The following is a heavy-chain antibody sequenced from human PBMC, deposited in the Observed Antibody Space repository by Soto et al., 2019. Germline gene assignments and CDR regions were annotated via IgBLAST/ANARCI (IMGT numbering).Heavy chain of an antibody. D-gene: IGHD2-2*01. J-gene: IGHJ4*02. V-gene: IGHV3-33*01. CDR1: GFTVTNTG. CDR3: ARVPCFSCGSIPYLDS. CDR2: LWWDGNTK. Sequence: QVQLVQSGGGVVQPGTSLRLSCAASGFTVTNTGMHWVRQAPGEGLEWVAGLWWDGNTKYYADSVKGRFTISRDNSMNTLYLQMNSLRAEDTAIYYCARVPCFSCGSIPYLDSWGQGNLGTGSS.